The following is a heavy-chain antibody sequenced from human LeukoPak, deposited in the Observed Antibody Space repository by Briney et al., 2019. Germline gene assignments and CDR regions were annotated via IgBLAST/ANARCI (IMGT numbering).Heavy chain of an antibody. V-gene: IGHV4-59*01. CDR2: IYYSGST. J-gene: IGHJ5*02. CDR3: ARAGYYYDSSGYFRFDP. Sequence: SETLSLTCTVSGGSISSYYWSWLRQPPGKGLEWLGYIYYSGSTNYNPSLKSRVTISVDTSKNQFSLKLSSVTAADTAVYYCARAGYYYDSSGYFRFDPWGQGTQVTVSS. D-gene: IGHD3-22*01. CDR1: GGSISSYY.